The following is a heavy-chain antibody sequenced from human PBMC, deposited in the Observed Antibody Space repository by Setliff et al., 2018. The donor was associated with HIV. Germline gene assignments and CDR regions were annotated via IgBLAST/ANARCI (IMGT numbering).Heavy chain of an antibody. D-gene: IGHD3-9*01. J-gene: IGHJ3*02. CDR1: GFTFSRYW. V-gene: IGHV3-7*03. CDR3: AKGGGLNFRYHDWFVKI. CDR2: IKQDESEK. Sequence: GGSLRLSCAASGFTFSRYWMGWVRQAPGKGLEWVANIKQDESEKYYVDSVKGRFTIPRDNAKNSLYLQMNSLRAEDTAVYYCAKGGGLNFRYHDWFVKIWGQGTLVTVS.